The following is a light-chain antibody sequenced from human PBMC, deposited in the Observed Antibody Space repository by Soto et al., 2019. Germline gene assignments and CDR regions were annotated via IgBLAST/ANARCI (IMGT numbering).Light chain of an antibody. J-gene: IGKJ1*01. V-gene: IGKV1-27*01. CDR3: QHYNSYSEA. CDR2: AAS. Sequence: DIQMTQSPSSLYPSVGDRVTITCRASQGISKYLAWYQQKPGKVPKLLIYAASTLQSGVPSRFSGSGSGTDFTLTISSLQPEDVATYYCQHYNSYSEAFGQGTKVELK. CDR1: QGISKY.